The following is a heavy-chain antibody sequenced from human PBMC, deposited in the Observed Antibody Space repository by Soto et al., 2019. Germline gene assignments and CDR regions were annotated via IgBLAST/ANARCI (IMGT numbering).Heavy chain of an antibody. CDR3: AKVSYYYDSSGYYYFDY. CDR1: GFSFSSSA. Sequence: GGSLRLSCAASGFSFSSSAKNWVRQAPGGGLEWVSGISGRGERAYYKASVKGRFTISRDSSRGTLYLQMSSLRAEDTAVYYCAKVSYYYDSSGYYYFDYWGQGTLVTVSS. D-gene: IGHD3-22*01. V-gene: IGHV3-23*01. CDR2: ISGRGERA. J-gene: IGHJ4*02.